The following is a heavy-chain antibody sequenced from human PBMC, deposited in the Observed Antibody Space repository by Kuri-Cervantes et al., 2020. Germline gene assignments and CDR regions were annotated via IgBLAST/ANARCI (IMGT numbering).Heavy chain of an antibody. CDR3: ARDSGWYGRDWFDP. D-gene: IGHD6-19*01. CDR1: GFTFSSYA. Sequence: GESLKISCAASGFTFSSYAMHWVRQAPGKGLVWVSRINSDGSSTSYADSVKGRFTISRDNAKNSLYLQMNSLRAEDTAVYYCARDSGWYGRDWFDPWGQGTLVTVSS. CDR2: INSDGSST. J-gene: IGHJ5*02. V-gene: IGHV3-74*01.